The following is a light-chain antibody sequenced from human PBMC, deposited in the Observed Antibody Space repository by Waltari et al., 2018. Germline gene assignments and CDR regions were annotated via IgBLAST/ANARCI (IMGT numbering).Light chain of an antibody. J-gene: IGKJ1*01. V-gene: IGKV3-15*01. CDR1: PSVSSN. Sequence: EIVMTQSPATRSVSPGERATISCRASPSVSSNLAWYQQKPGQAPRLLIYGASTRATGIPARFSGSGSGTEFPLTISSMPSEDFAVSYCQQYNTWPWTFGQGTKVEIK. CDR2: GAS. CDR3: QQYNTWPWT.